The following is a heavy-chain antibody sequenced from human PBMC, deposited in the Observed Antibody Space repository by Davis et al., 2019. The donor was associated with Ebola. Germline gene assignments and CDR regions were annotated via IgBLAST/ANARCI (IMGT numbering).Heavy chain of an antibody. D-gene: IGHD3-10*01. CDR2: ISAYNGNT. V-gene: IGHV1-18*01. CDR3: ARDRDMLNYYGSGSCDY. Sequence: ASVKVSCKASGYTFTSYGISWVRQAPGQGLEWMGWISAYNGNTNYAQKLQGRVTMTTDTSTSTAYMELRSLRSDDTAVYYCARDRDMLNYYGSGSCDYWGQGTLVTVSS. CDR1: GYTFTSYG. J-gene: IGHJ4*02.